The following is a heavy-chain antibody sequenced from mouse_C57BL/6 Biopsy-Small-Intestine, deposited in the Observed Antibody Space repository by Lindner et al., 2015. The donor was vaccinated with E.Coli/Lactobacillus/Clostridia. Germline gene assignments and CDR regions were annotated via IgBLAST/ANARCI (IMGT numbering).Heavy chain of an antibody. Sequence: SVKVSCKASGYSFTTYGINWVRQAPGQGLEWMGLISGYNGKTAYAQKIHDRVTMTIDTSTTTAYMELRSLRSDDTAVYYCAREYSGVVRTSWGSVHYYYIDVWGKGTTVTVSS. CDR2: ISGYNGKT. V-gene: IGHV1-20*01. CDR3: AREYSGVVRTSWGSVHYYYIDV. J-gene: IGHJ1*03. CDR1: GYSFTTYG. D-gene: IGHD1-1*01.